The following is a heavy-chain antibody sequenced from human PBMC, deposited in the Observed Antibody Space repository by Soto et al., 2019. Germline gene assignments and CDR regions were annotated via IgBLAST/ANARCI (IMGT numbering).Heavy chain of an antibody. Sequence: PGGSLRLSCAASGFTFSSYSMNWVRQAPGKGLEWVSYISSSSSTIYYADSVKGRFTISRDNAKNSLYLQMNSLRDEDTAVYYCARDLSVVAGNFRYYYYGMDVWGQGDTVTVSS. CDR1: GFTFSSYS. V-gene: IGHV3-48*02. CDR3: ARDLSVVAGNFRYYYYGMDV. J-gene: IGHJ6*02. CDR2: ISSSSSTI. D-gene: IGHD6-19*01.